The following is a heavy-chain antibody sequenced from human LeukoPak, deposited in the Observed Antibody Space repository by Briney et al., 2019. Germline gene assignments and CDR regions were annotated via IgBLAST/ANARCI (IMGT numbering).Heavy chain of an antibody. Sequence: PGGSLRLSCAASGFTFSNAWMSWVRQAPGKGLEWVAVISYDGSNKYYADSVKGRFTISRDNSKNTLYLQMNSLRAEDTAVYYCARELVGSSWRYNWFDPWGQGTLVTVSS. V-gene: IGHV3-30*03. CDR2: ISYDGSNK. D-gene: IGHD6-13*01. J-gene: IGHJ5*02. CDR1: GFTFSNAW. CDR3: ARELVGSSWRYNWFDP.